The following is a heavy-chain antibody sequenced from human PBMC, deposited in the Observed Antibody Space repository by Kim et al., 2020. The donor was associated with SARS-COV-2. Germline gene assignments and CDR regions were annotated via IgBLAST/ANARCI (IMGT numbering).Heavy chain of an antibody. Sequence: SPSLKSRLTITKDTSKNQVVLTMTNMDPVDTATYYCAHKGDYGDFEGFDYWGQGTLVTVSS. J-gene: IGHJ4*02. V-gene: IGHV2-5*01. D-gene: IGHD4-17*01. CDR3: AHKGDYGDFEGFDY.